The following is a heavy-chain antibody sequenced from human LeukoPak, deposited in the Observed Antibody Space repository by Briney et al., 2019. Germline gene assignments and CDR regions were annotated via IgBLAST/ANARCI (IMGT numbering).Heavy chain of an antibody. CDR1: GGSISSYY. D-gene: IGHD3-3*01. CDR3: ARGHDFWSGFPDY. CDR2: IYYSGST. Sequence: SETLSLTCIVSGGSISSYYWSWIRQPPGKGLEWIGYIYYSGSTNYNPSLKSRVTISVDTSKNQFSLKLNSVTAADTAVYYCARGHDFWSGFPDYWGQGTLVTVSS. J-gene: IGHJ4*02. V-gene: IGHV4-59*01.